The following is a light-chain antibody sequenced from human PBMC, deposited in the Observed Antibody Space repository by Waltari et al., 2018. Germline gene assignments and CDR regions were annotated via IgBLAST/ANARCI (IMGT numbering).Light chain of an antibody. CDR1: QSVGRS. CDR2: DAS. Sequence: IVLTQSPGTLSLSQGEKATLSCRASQSVGRSLAWYQKKPGQAPRLLIYDASSRATAIPDRFSGSGSGTDFSLTISRLEPEDFAVYYCQKYVNLPATFGQGTTVEIK. V-gene: IGKV3-20*01. CDR3: QKYVNLPAT. J-gene: IGKJ1*01.